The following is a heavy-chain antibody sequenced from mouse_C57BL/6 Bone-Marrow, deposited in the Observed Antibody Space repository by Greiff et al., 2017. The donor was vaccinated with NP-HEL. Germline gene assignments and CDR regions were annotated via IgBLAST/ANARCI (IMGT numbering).Heavy chain of an antibody. CDR1: GFTFSDYY. D-gene: IGHD1-2*01. J-gene: IGHJ1*03. CDR3: ARVGRLWYFDV. V-gene: IGHV5-16*01. CDR2: INYDGSST. Sequence: EVQLVESEGGLVQPGSSMKLSCTASGFTFSDYYMAWVRQVPEKGLEWVANINYDGSSTYYLDSLKSRFIISRDNAKNRLYLQMSSLKSEDTATDDCARVGRLWYFDVWGTGTTVTVSS.